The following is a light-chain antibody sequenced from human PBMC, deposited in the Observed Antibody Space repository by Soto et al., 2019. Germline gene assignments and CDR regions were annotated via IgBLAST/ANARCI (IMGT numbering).Light chain of an antibody. CDR2: AAS. CDR1: QSVSSNY. CDR3: QQYGSAPWT. Sequence: EIVLTQSPGTLSLSPGERATTSCRASQSVSSNYFAWYQQKPGQAPRLLIYAASNRASGIPDRFGGSGSGTDFTLTVSRLEPEDFAVYYCQQYGSAPWTFGQGTKVEI. J-gene: IGKJ1*01. V-gene: IGKV3-20*01.